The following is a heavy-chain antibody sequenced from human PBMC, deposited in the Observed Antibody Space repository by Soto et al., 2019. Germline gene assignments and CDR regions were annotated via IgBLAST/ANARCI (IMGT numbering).Heavy chain of an antibody. V-gene: IGHV1-69*13. CDR1: EGRFSRYS. Sequence: VRIDSTASEGRFSRYSMSWLRQAPGQGLEWMGGIIPIFGTANYAQKFQGRVTITADESTSTAYMELSSLRSEDTAVYYCARASSMATNPFDYWGQGTLVTFSS. D-gene: IGHD5-12*01. CDR2: IIPIFGTA. CDR3: ARASSMATNPFDY. J-gene: IGHJ4*02.